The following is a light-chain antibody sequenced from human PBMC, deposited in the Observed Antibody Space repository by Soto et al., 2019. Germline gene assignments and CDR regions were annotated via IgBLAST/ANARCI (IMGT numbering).Light chain of an antibody. Sequence: QSALTQPPSASGSPGQSVAISCSGTSSDVGGYNYVSWYQQHPGKAPKLMIYDVNKRPSGVPDRFSGSKSGNTASLTVSGIQTEDEADYYCISYAGSNKPAFGGGTKRTVL. CDR2: DVN. V-gene: IGLV2-8*01. CDR1: SSDVGGYNY. CDR3: ISYAGSNKPA. J-gene: IGLJ2*01.